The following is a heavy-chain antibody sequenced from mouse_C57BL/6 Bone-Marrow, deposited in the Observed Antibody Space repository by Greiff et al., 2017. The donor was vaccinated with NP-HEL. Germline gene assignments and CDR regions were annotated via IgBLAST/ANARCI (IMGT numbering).Heavy chain of an antibody. Sequence: QVQLQQPGAELVKPGASVKMSCKASGYTFTSYWITWVKQRPGQGLEWIGDIYPGSGSTNYNEKFKSKATLTVDTSSSTAYMQLSSLTSEDSAVYYCARGCSRDWYFDVWGTGTTVTVSS. CDR2: IYPGSGST. V-gene: IGHV1-55*01. CDR1: GYTFTSYW. D-gene: IGHD1-1*01. CDR3: ARGCSRDWYFDV. J-gene: IGHJ1*03.